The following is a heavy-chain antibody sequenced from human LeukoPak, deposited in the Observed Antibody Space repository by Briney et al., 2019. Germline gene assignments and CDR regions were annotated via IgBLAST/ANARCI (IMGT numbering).Heavy chain of an antibody. D-gene: IGHD5-18*01. CDR1: GFTFSSYN. CDR2: ISSSSSYI. CDR3: ARDHRDTAMPFDS. V-gene: IGHV3-21*01. Sequence: GGSLRLSCAASGFTFSSYNMNWVRQAPGKGLEWVSTISSSSSYIYYADSVRGRFTISRDNAKNSLYLQMNSLRAEDTAVYYCARDHRDTAMPFDSWGQGTLVTVSS. J-gene: IGHJ4*02.